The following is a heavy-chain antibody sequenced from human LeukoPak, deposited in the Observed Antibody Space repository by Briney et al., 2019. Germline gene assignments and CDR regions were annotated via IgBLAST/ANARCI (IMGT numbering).Heavy chain of an antibody. Sequence: SQTLSLTCTVSGGSISSGDYYWSWIRQPPGKGLEWIGYIYYSGSTYYSPSLKSRVTISVDTSKNQFSLKLSSVTAADTAVYYCARDPGRNYYYYYMDVWGKGTTVTVSS. CDR1: GGSISSGDYY. J-gene: IGHJ6*03. CDR3: ARDPGRNYYYYYMDV. CDR2: IYYSGST. V-gene: IGHV4-30-4*08.